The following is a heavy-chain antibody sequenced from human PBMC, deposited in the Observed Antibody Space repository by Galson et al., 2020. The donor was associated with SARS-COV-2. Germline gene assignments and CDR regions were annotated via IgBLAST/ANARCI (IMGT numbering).Heavy chain of an antibody. Sequence: SETLSLTCAVSGTSISSGSYSWTWIRQPPGQGLAWIGYISHSRGTYYNPSLKSRVTISGDRSKNQFSLRLSSVTAADTAVYYCARLHYGEYAPEAFDIWGPGTRVTVAS. CDR1: GTSISSGSYS. V-gene: IGHV4-30-2*01. J-gene: IGHJ3*02. D-gene: IGHD4-17*01. CDR3: ARLHYGEYAPEAFDI. CDR2: ISHSRGT.